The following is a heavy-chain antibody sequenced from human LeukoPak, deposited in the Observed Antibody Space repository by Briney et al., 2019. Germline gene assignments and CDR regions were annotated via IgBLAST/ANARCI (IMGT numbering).Heavy chain of an antibody. V-gene: IGHV3-53*01. CDR1: GFSFSHYG. Sequence: PGRSLRLSCEASGFSFSHYGMHWVRQAPGKGLEWVSVIYSGGSTYYADSVKGRFTISRDNSKNTLYLQMNSLRAEDTALYYCARGSRITGWSFDFWGQGTLVTVSS. CDR2: IYSGGST. J-gene: IGHJ4*02. CDR3: ARGSRITGWSFDF. D-gene: IGHD6-19*01.